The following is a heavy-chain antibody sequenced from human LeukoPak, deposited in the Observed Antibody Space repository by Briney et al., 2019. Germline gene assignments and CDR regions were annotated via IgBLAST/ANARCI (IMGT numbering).Heavy chain of an antibody. J-gene: IGHJ4*02. D-gene: IGHD3-10*01. CDR2: IIPIFGTA. V-gene: IGHV1-69*13. Sequence: SVKVSCKASGGTFSSYAISWVRQAPGQGLEWMGGIIPIFGTANYAQKFQGRVTITADESTSTAYMELSSLRSEDTAVYYCARAPYNYYGSGSFFDYWGQGILVTVSS. CDR3: ARAPYNYYGSGSFFDY. CDR1: GGTFSSYA.